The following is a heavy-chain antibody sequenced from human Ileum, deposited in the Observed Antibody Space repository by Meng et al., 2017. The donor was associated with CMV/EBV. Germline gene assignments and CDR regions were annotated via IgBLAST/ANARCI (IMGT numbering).Heavy chain of an antibody. D-gene: IGHD2/OR15-2a*01. Sequence: GESLKISCAASGFSFPSYAMNWVRQAPGKGLEWVAIVYSGGTNTYYADSVKGRFTISRDNYSNTVYLQMNGLRDDDTAVYYCAGVDLPSTFSFSLWGQGALVT. J-gene: IGHJ4*02. CDR2: VYSGGTNT. CDR1: GFSFPSYA. CDR3: AGVDLPSTFSFSL. V-gene: IGHV3-23*03.